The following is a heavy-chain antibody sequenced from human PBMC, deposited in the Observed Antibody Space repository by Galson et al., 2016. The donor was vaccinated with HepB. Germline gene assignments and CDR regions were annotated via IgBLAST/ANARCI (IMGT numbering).Heavy chain of an antibody. CDR3: ARDPRITMIMMGDY. CDR1: GYTFNNYV. Sequence: SVKVSCKASGYTFNNYVMHWLRQAPGQRLEWMGWINAGSDHTRYSQRFQGRVAITRDPSAATVYMELSSLRSGDTAIYYCARDPRITMIMMGDYWGQGTLVTVSS. D-gene: IGHD3-22*01. V-gene: IGHV1-3*01. CDR2: INAGSDHT. J-gene: IGHJ4*02.